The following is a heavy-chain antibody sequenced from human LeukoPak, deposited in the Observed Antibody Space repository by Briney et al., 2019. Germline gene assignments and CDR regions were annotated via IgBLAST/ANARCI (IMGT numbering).Heavy chain of an antibody. D-gene: IGHD2/OR15-2a*01. CDR3: ARPTSKLGSFDY. V-gene: IGHV4-59*10. CDR1: GGSFSGYY. Sequence: SETLSLTCAVYGGSFSGYYWSWIRQPAGKGLEWIGRIYTSGSTNYNPSLKSRVTMSVDTSKNQFSLKLRSVTAADTAVYYCARPTSKLGSFDYWGQGTLVTVSS. J-gene: IGHJ4*02. CDR2: IYTSGST.